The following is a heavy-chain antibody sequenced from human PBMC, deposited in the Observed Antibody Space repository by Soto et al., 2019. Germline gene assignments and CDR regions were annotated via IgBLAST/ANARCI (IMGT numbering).Heavy chain of an antibody. CDR3: ARDAGYSGYDWPNYYYYGMDV. D-gene: IGHD5-12*01. CDR1: GGSISSYY. CDR2: IYYSGST. J-gene: IGHJ6*02. Sequence: SETLSLTCTVSGGSISSYYWSWIRQPPGKGLEWIGYIYYSGSTNYNPSLKSRVTISVDTSKNQFSLKLSSVTAADTAVYYCARDAGYSGYDWPNYYYYGMDVWGQGTTVTVSS. V-gene: IGHV4-59*01.